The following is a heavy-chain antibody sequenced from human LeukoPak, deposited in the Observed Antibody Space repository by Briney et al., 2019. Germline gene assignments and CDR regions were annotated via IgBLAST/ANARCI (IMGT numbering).Heavy chain of an antibody. CDR2: INHSGST. J-gene: IGHJ5*02. CDR3: TRERSTPGINWFDP. Sequence: KTSETLSLTCAVYGESFSAYSWNWIRQSPGKGLDWIGEINHSGSTNYNPSLKSRVTISVDTSKNQTSKRQFSLKLNSVTAADTAVYYCTRERSTPGINWFDPWGQGTLVTVSS. V-gene: IGHV4-34*01. D-gene: IGHD2-2*01. CDR1: GESFSAYS.